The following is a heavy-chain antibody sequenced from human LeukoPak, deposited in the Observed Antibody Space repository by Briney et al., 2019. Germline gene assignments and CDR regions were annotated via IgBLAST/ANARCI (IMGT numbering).Heavy chain of an antibody. CDR2: ISGSGGNT. J-gene: IGHJ4*02. CDR3: ATSFGPVIAAAGTGAD. Sequence: PGGSLRLSCAASGFTFSSYAMNWVRQAPGKGLERVSVISGSGGNTYYVDSVKGRFTISRDNSKNTLYLQMNSLRAEDTAVYYCATSFGPVIAAAGTGADWGQGTLVTVSS. D-gene: IGHD6-13*01. V-gene: IGHV3-23*01. CDR1: GFTFSSYA.